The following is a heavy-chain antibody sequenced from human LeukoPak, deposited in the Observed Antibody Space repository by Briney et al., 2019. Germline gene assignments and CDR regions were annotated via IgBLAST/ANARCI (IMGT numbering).Heavy chain of an antibody. CDR2: ISSSSSTI. Sequence: GGSLRLSCAASGFTFGDYGMSWVRQAPGKGLEWVSYISSSSSTIYYADSVKGRFTISRDNAKNSLYLQMNSLRAEDTAVYYCARDLYQYYDFWSGYPDAFDIWGQGTMVTVSS. CDR1: GFTFGDYG. V-gene: IGHV3-48*01. D-gene: IGHD3-3*01. J-gene: IGHJ3*02. CDR3: ARDLYQYYDFWSGYPDAFDI.